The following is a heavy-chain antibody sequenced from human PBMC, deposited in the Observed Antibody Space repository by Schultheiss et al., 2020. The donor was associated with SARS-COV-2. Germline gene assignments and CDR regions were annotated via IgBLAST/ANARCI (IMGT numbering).Heavy chain of an antibody. D-gene: IGHD6-19*01. CDR3: SRVPPMAVADLYYYGMDV. J-gene: IGHJ6*02. CDR2: IYYSGDT. CDR1: GGSITSGSFF. V-gene: IGHV4-31*11. Sequence: SETLSLTCAVSGGSITSGSFFWSWLRQHPVKGLEWIGYIYYSGDTSYNPSLKSRVTISVDKSNNQFSLDLYSVTAADTAVYFCSRVPPMAVADLYYYGMDVWGQGASVTVSS.